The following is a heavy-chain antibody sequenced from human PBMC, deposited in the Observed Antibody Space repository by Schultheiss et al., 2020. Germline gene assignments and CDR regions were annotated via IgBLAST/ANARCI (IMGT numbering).Heavy chain of an antibody. V-gene: IGHV4-39*01. Sequence: SQTLSLTCTVSGGSISNSRHYWGWIRQPPGKGLEWIGSIYYSGSTHYNPSLKSRVTVSVDPSKNQLSLKLSSVTAADTAVYYCARRPTVTRIRYYFDYWGQGTLVTVSS. CDR1: GGSISNSRHY. CDR2: IYYSGST. J-gene: IGHJ4*02. D-gene: IGHD4-17*01. CDR3: ARRPTVTRIRYYFDY.